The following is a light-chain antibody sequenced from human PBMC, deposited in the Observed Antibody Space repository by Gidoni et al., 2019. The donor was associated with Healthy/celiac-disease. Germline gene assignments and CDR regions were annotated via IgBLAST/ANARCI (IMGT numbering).Light chain of an antibody. V-gene: IGKV1-5*01. J-gene: IGKJ2*01. CDR2: DAS. Sequence: DIQMTQSPSTLSASVGDRVTITCRASQSISSWLAWYQQKPGKAPKLLIYDASSLESGVPSSFSGSGSGTEFTLTISSLQPDDFATYYCQQYNSYSYTFGQGTKLEIK. CDR1: QSISSW. CDR3: QQYNSYSYT.